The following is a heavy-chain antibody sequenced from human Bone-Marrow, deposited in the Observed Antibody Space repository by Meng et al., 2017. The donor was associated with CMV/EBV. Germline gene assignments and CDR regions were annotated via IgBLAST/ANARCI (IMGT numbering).Heavy chain of an antibody. D-gene: IGHD2-15*01. CDR3: GVAVPTIDF. Sequence: GESLKISCVASGITFSNVWMTWVRQAPGKGLEWVGRIKSETEGGTTDYAAPLKGRFSISSDDSKTTVYQQIDSLKSEDTGLYFCGVAVPTIDFWGQGTLVTVSS. CDR1: GITFSNVW. V-gene: IGHV3-15*05. J-gene: IGHJ4*02. CDR2: IKSETEGGTT.